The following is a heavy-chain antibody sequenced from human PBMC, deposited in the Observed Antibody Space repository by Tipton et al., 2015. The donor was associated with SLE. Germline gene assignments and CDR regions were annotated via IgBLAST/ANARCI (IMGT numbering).Heavy chain of an antibody. Sequence: QVQLVQSGAEEKKPGSSVKVSCKASGGTFSSSGINWVRQAPGQGLEWMGGIIPIFGSTNYAQKFRGRVTITADKSTSTAFMDLGSLRSEDTAVYYCARQDCGAGVCDVDWGQGTLVTVSS. V-gene: IGHV1-69*06. CDR3: ARQDCGAGVCDVD. CDR1: GGTFSSSG. D-gene: IGHD2-8*02. CDR2: IIPIFGST. J-gene: IGHJ4*02.